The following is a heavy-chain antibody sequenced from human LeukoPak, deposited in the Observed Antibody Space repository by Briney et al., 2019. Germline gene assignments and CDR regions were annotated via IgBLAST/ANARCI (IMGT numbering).Heavy chain of an antibody. V-gene: IGHV4-59*01. CDR3: ARVLYGVWDYYYMDV. CDR2: IYYSGST. J-gene: IGHJ6*03. D-gene: IGHD2-8*01. CDR1: GGSISSFY. Sequence: PSETLSLTCTVSGGSISSFYWSWIRQPPGKGLELIGYIYYSGSTNYNPSLKSRVTISVDTSKNQFSLKLSSVTAADTAVYYCARVLYGVWDYYYMDVWGKGTTVTVSS.